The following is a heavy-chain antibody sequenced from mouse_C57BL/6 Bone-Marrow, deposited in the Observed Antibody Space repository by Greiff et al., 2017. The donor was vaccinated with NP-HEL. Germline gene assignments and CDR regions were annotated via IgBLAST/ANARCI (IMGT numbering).Heavy chain of an antibody. CDR2: ISSGSSTI. Sequence: EVKLQESGGGLVKPGGSLKLSCAASGFTFSDYGMHWVRQAPEKGLEWVAYISSGSSTIYYADTVKGRFTISRDNAKNTLFLQMTRLRSEDTAMYYCARSGLNAMDYWGQGTSVTVSS. V-gene: IGHV5-17*01. CDR3: ARSGLNAMDY. CDR1: GFTFSDYG. J-gene: IGHJ4*01. D-gene: IGHD1-3*01.